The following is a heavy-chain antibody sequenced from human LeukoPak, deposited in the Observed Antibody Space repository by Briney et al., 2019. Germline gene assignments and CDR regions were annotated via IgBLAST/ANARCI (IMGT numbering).Heavy chain of an antibody. CDR1: GGTFSSYA. J-gene: IGHJ3*02. CDR2: IIPIFGTA. CDR3: ARDSGQARYFDWLLPRHDAFDI. Sequence: GASVKVSCKASGGTFSSYAISWVRQAPGQGLEWMGGIIPIFGTANYAQKFQGRVTITADESTSTAYMELSSLRSEDTAVYYCARDSGQARYFDWLLPRHDAFDIWGQGTMVTVSS. V-gene: IGHV1-69*13. D-gene: IGHD3-9*01.